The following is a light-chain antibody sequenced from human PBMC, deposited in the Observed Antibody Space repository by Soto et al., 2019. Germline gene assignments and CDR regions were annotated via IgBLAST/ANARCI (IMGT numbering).Light chain of an antibody. CDR1: QFISTW. Sequence: DIQMTQSPSTLSASVGARVTITFRASQFISTWLAWYQQKPGKAPKLLIYDASSLGSGVPSRFSGSESGTEFTLTISSLQPDDSATYFCQQYNSHRTFGQGTKVEIK. V-gene: IGKV1-5*01. J-gene: IGKJ1*01. CDR3: QQYNSHRT. CDR2: DAS.